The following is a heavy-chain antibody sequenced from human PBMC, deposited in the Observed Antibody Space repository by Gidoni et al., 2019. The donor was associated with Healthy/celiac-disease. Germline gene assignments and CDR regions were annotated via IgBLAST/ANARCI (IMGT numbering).Heavy chain of an antibody. CDR1: GFTFSSYA. CDR2: ISYDGSNK. CDR3: ARGPPLFDY. J-gene: IGHJ4*02. V-gene: IGHV3-30*04. Sequence: QVQLVESGGGVVQPGTSLSLSCAASGFTFSSYAMHWVRQAPGKGLEWVAVISYDGSNKYYADSVKGRFTISRDNSKNTLYLQMNSLRAEDTAVYYCARGPPLFDYWGQGTLVTVSS.